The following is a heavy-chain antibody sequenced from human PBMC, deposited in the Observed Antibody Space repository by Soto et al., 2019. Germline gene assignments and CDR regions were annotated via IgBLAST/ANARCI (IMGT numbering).Heavy chain of an antibody. CDR3: ARLADYSSGWPEFLGYYYYGMDV. Sequence: SETLSLTCSVSGGSVSSDNSYWSWIRQPPGKGLEWIGYIYYSGSTDYNPSLKSRVSISRDTSKNQFSLKLSSVTAADTAVYYCARLADYSSGWPEFLGYYYYGMDVWGQGTTVTVSS. CDR2: IYYSGST. J-gene: IGHJ6*02. CDR1: GGSVSSDNSY. V-gene: IGHV4-61*01. D-gene: IGHD6-19*01.